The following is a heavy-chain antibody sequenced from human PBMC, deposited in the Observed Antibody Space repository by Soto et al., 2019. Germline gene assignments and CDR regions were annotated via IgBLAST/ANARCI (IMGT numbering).Heavy chain of an antibody. J-gene: IGHJ4*02. Sequence: GGSLGLSCAASGFTFSSYAMHWVRQAPGKGLEWVAVISYDGSNKYYADSVKGRFTISRDNSKNTLYLQMNSLRAEDTAVYYCARDDNYYDSSAFDYWGQGTLVTVSS. CDR1: GFTFSSYA. CDR3: ARDDNYYDSSAFDY. D-gene: IGHD3-22*01. CDR2: ISYDGSNK. V-gene: IGHV3-30-3*01.